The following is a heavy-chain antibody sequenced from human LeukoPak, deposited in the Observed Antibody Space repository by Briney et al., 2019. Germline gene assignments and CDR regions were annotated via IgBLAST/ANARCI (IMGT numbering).Heavy chain of an antibody. CDR1: GFSLSSYW. V-gene: IGHV3-7*01. CDR3: ARDRSLVRGVIIIYYYYYMDV. Sequence: PGGSLRLSCAASGFSLSSYWMSWVRQAPGKGLEWVANIKQDGSEKYYVDSVKGRFTISRDNAKNSLYLQMNSLRAEDTAVYYCARDRSLVRGVIIIYYYYYMDVWGKGTTVTVSS. J-gene: IGHJ6*03. CDR2: IKQDGSEK. D-gene: IGHD3-10*01.